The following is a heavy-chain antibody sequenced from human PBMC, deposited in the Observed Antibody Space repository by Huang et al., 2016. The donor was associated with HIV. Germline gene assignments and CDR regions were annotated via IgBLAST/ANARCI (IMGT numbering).Heavy chain of an antibody. Sequence: QVQLEQWGAGLLKASETLSLTCAVYGGSFSGYYWNWPRQAPGKGMAWVGEIKHGGNTNYNPSLNSRVNMSVDTSKSQFSLYLTSLSAADTGTYFCARRYNSRRDYWGRGTLVTVHS. V-gene: IGHV4-34*02. D-gene: IGHD3-22*01. CDR2: IKHGGNT. CDR1: GGSFSGYY. J-gene: IGHJ4*02. CDR3: ARRYNSRRDY.